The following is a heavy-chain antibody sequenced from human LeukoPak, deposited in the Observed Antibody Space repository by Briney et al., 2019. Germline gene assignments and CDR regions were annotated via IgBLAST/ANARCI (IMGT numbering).Heavy chain of an antibody. D-gene: IGHD4-17*01. CDR1: GYTFTGYY. CDR3: ARDEGDYDAFDI. Sequence: ASVKVSCKASGYTFTGYYMHWVRQAPGQGLEWIGWINPNSGGTNYAQKFQGRVTMTRDTSISTAYMELSRLRSDDTAVYYCARDEGDYDAFDIWGQGTMVTVSS. J-gene: IGHJ3*02. V-gene: IGHV1-2*02. CDR2: INPNSGGT.